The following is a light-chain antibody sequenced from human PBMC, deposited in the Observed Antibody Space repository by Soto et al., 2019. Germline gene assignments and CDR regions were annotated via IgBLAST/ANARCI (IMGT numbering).Light chain of an antibody. Sequence: DIQMTQSPSTLSASVGDRVIITCRASESISSWLAWYQQKPGQAPELLISKASTLESGVQSRFSGSGSGTEFTLTISSLQPDDLATYYCQQYTSYQIFTFGPGTKVDI. CDR1: ESISSW. CDR3: QQYTSYQIFT. V-gene: IGKV1-5*03. CDR2: KAS. J-gene: IGKJ3*01.